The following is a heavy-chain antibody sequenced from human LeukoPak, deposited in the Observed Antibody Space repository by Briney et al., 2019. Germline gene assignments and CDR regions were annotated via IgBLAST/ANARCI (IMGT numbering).Heavy chain of an antibody. Sequence: SVKVSCKASGGTFSSYALSRVRQAPGQRLEWMGGIIPLFGIANYAQRFQGRVTITTDESTITAYMELSSLRSEDTAVYYCARGAVKAARPGSYYYYYMDVWGKGTTVTVSS. D-gene: IGHD6-6*01. J-gene: IGHJ6*03. CDR1: GGTFSSYA. CDR2: IIPLFGIA. CDR3: ARGAVKAARPGSYYYYYMDV. V-gene: IGHV1-69*05.